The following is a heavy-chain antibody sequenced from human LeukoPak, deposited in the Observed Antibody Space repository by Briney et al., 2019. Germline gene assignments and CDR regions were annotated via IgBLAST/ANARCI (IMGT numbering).Heavy chain of an antibody. Sequence: PSETLSLTCTASGGSISSYYWSWIRQPAGKGLEGIGRIYTSGSTNYNPCLKRLVPMSVATSKSQFSLTLSSVTAADTAVYYCARDVFGGVVPAALGYYYYMDVWGKGTTVTASS. J-gene: IGHJ6*03. V-gene: IGHV4-4*07. CDR2: IYTSGST. CDR3: ARDVFGGVVPAALGYYYYMDV. CDR1: GGSISSYY. D-gene: IGHD2-2*01.